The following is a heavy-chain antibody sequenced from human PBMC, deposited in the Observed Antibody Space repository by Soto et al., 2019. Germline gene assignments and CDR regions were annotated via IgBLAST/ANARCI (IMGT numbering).Heavy chain of an antibody. CDR3: AKDYCSSTSCRYYYYYYGMDV. CDR1: GFTFSSYG. CDR2: ISYDGSNK. J-gene: IGHJ6*02. Sequence: GGSLRLSCAAAGFTFSSYGMHWVRQAPGKGLEWVAVISYDGSNKYYADSVKGRFTISRDNSKNTLYLQMNSLRAEDTAVYYCAKDYCSSTSCRYYYYYYGMDVWGQGTTVPVSS. D-gene: IGHD2-2*01. V-gene: IGHV3-30*18.